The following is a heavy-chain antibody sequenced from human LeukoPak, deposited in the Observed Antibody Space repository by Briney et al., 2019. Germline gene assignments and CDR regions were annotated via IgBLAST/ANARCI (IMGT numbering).Heavy chain of an antibody. J-gene: IGHJ6*02. CDR2: IYTSGST. CDR1: GGSISSYY. D-gene: IGHD2-21*01. V-gene: IGHV4-4*07. Sequence: SETLSLTCTVSGGSISSYYWSWIRQPAGKGLEWIGRIYTSGSTNYNPSLKSRVTMSVDTSKNQFSLSLSSVTAADTAVYYCARITFVVEGYGMDVWGQGTTVTVSS. CDR3: ARITFVVEGYGMDV.